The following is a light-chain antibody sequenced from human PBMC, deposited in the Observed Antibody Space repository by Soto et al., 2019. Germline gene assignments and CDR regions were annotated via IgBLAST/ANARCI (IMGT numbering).Light chain of an antibody. V-gene: IGLV1-51*01. CDR2: DND. CDR3: GTWDSSLSAGV. CDR1: SSNIGNNY. Sequence: QSVLTQPPSVSVAPGQKVTISCSGSSSNIGNNYVSWFQQFPGRAPKLLIYDNDERPSGIPDRFSGSKSATSATLGITGLQTGDEADYYCGTWDSSLSAGVFGGGTKLTVL. J-gene: IGLJ2*01.